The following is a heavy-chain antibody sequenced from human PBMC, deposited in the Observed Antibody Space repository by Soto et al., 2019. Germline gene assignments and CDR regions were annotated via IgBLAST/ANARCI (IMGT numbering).Heavy chain of an antibody. CDR1: GFTFSSYA. Sequence: EVQLLESGGGLVQPGGSLRLSCAASGFTFSSYAMSWVRQAPGKGLEWVSAISGSGGSTYYADSVKGRFTISRDNSKNTLYLQMNRLRAEDTAGYYCAKVIAAGGTGYWFDPWGQGTLVTVSS. V-gene: IGHV3-23*01. CDR2: ISGSGGST. J-gene: IGHJ5*02. D-gene: IGHD6-13*01. CDR3: AKVIAAGGTGYWFDP.